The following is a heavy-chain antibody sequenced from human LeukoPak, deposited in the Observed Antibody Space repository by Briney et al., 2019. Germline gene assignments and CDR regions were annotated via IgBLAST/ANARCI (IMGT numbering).Heavy chain of an antibody. CDR1: GGSISSYY. Sequence: SETLSLTCTVSGGSISSYYWSWIRQPPGKGLEWIGYIYYSGSTNYNPSLKSRVTISVDTSKNQFSLKLSSVTAADTAVYYCARGKGGSRVRGVIRFDPWGQGTLVTVSS. V-gene: IGHV4-59*01. CDR3: ARGKGGSRVRGVIRFDP. CDR2: IYYSGST. D-gene: IGHD3-10*01. J-gene: IGHJ5*02.